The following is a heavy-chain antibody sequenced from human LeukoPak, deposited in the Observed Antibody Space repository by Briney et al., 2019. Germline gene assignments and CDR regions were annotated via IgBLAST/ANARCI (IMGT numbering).Heavy chain of an antibody. Sequence: PSETLSLTCTVSGGSISSYYWSWIWQPPGKGLEWIGYIYYSGSTNYNPSLKSRVTISVDTSKNQFSLKLSSVTAADTAVYYCARVPYYDILTGYPYYGMDVWSQGTTVTVSS. J-gene: IGHJ6*02. D-gene: IGHD3-9*01. CDR2: IYYSGST. V-gene: IGHV4-59*01. CDR3: ARVPYYDILTGYPYYGMDV. CDR1: GGSISSYY.